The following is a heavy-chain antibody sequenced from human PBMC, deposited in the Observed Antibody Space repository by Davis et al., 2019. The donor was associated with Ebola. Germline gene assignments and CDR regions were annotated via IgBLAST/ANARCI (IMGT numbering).Heavy chain of an antibody. Sequence: PGGSLRLSCAASGFTFSSYSMNWVRQAPGQGLEWVSSISSSSSYIYYADSVQGRFTISRDNAKNSLYLKMNSLRDEDTAVYYCARSELWLVRHYDSWGQGTLVTVSS. CDR1: GFTFSSYS. CDR3: ARSELWLVRHYDS. D-gene: IGHD6-19*01. V-gene: IGHV3-21*01. J-gene: IGHJ4*02. CDR2: ISSSSSYI.